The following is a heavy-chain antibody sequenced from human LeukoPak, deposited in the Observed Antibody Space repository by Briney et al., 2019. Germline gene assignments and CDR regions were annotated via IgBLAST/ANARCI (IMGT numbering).Heavy chain of an antibody. CDR3: ARSGGKSVLMVYAIPGWFDP. V-gene: IGHV4-59*01. CDR1: GGSISSYY. D-gene: IGHD2-8*01. CDR2: IYFSERT. J-gene: IGHJ5*02. Sequence: PLETPCVTCTVSGGSISSYYWSWIRQPPGQGQERIGYIYFSERTNYNPSPKSRVTISVDTSKNQFSLKLSSVTAADTAVYYCARSGGKSVLMVYAIPGWFDPWGQGTMVTVSS.